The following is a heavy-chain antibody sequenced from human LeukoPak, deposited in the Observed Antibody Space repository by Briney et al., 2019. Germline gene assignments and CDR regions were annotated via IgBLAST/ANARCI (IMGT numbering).Heavy chain of an antibody. J-gene: IGHJ4*02. V-gene: IGHV1-18*01. Sequence: ASVKVSCKASGYTLTSYVISWVRQAPGQGLEWMGWISAYNGNTNYALKFQGRVTMTTDTSTSTAYMEVRSLRSDDTAIYYCARSEGGSSWYLYWGQGTLVTVSS. D-gene: IGHD6-13*01. CDR2: ISAYNGNT. CDR1: GYTLTSYV. CDR3: ARSEGGSSWYLY.